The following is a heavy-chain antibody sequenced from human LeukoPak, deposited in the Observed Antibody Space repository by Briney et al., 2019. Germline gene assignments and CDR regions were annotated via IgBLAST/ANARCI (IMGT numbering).Heavy chain of an antibody. CDR3: ARQLGGYYYSLYYFDY. CDR2: INHSGST. CDR1: GGSISSGGYS. D-gene: IGHD3-22*01. V-gene: IGHV4-34*01. Sequence: SETLSLTCAVSGGSISSGGYSWSWIRQPPGKGLEWIGEINHSGSTNYNPSLKSRVTISVDTSKNQFSLKLSSVTAADTSVYYCARQLGGYYYSLYYFDYWGQGTLVTVSS. J-gene: IGHJ4*02.